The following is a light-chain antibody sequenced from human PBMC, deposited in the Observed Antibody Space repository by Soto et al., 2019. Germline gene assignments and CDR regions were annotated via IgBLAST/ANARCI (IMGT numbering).Light chain of an antibody. Sequence: QSALTQPASVSGSPGQSITISCTGTSSDVGAYDFVSWYQHYPGKAPKLVTFDVTHRPPGISDRFSGSKSANTASLTISGLQAEDVAFYYCSSYTTRSTLVFGGGTKVTVL. V-gene: IGLV2-14*01. J-gene: IGLJ1*01. CDR1: SSDVGAYDF. CDR2: DVT. CDR3: SSYTTRSTLV.